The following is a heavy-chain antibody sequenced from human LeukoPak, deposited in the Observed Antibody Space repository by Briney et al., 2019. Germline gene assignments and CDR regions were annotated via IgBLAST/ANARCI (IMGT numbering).Heavy chain of an antibody. CDR1: GFTASSNY. J-gene: IGHJ4*02. D-gene: IGHD3-22*01. CDR2: VYSGGNT. Sequence: GGSLRLSCAASGFTASSNYMKWVRQAPGKGLEWVSVVYSGGNTYYADSVKGRFTISRDFSKNTVFLQMDSLRAEDTAVYYCASNSPSYYYDSRLPFDYWGQGTPVTVSS. CDR3: ASNSPSYYYDSRLPFDY. V-gene: IGHV3-66*01.